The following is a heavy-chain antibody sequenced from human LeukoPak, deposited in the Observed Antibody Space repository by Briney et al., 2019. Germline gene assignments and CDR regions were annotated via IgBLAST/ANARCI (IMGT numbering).Heavy chain of an antibody. CDR1: GFTFDDYS. J-gene: IGHJ4*02. D-gene: IGHD6-13*01. CDR3: AKDYSSSGPFDY. V-gene: IGHV3-43*01. CDR2: ISWDGGNR. Sequence: GGSLRLSCAASGFTFDDYSMNWVRQAPGKGLEWVSLISWDGGNREYADSVKGRFTISRDNSRNSLILQMNSLTTEDTAFYYCAKDYSSSGPFDYWGQGTLVTVSS.